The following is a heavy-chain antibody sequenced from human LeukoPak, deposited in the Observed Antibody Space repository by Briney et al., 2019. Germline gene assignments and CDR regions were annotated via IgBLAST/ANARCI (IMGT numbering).Heavy chain of an antibody. Sequence: GGSLRLSCAASGFTFSSYSMNWVRQAPGKGLEWVSSISSSSSYIYYADSVKGRFTISRDNAKNSLYLQMNSLRAEDTAVYYCARFPLEPYSSSWYWFDPWGQGTLVTVSS. CDR1: GFTFSSYS. D-gene: IGHD6-13*01. CDR3: ARFPLEPYSSSWYWFDP. V-gene: IGHV3-21*01. CDR2: ISSSSSYI. J-gene: IGHJ5*02.